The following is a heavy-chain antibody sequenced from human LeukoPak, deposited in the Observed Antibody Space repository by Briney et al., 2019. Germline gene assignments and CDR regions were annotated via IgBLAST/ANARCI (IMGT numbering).Heavy chain of an antibody. V-gene: IGHV1-2*02. D-gene: IGHD3-9*01. CDR1: GYTFTGYY. J-gene: IGHJ5*02. CDR3: ARAGDHDILTGYYTGSWFDP. CDR2: INPNSGGT. Sequence: ASVKVSCKASGYTFTGYYMHWVRQAPGQGLEWMGWINPNSGGTNYAQKFQGRVTMTRDTSISTAYMELSRLRSDDTAVYYCARAGDHDILTGYYTGSWFDPWGQGTLVTASS.